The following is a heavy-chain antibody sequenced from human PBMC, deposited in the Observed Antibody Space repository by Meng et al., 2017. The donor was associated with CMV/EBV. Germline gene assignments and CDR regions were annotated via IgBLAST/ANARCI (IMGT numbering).Heavy chain of an antibody. V-gene: IGHV3-48*04. Sequence: GESLKISCAASGFTFDDYAMHWVRQAPGKGLEWVSYISSSSSTIYYADSVKGRFTISRDNAKNSLYLQMNSLRAEDTAVYYCARAVAGTAGDSDYWGQGTLVTVSS. J-gene: IGHJ4*02. D-gene: IGHD6-19*01. CDR1: GFTFDDYA. CDR2: ISSSSSTI. CDR3: ARAVAGTAGDSDY.